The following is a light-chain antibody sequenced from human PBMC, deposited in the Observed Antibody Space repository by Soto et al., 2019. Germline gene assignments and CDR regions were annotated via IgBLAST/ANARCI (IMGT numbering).Light chain of an antibody. CDR3: QQRINWPLT. CDR2: GAS. Sequence: EIVLTQSPGTLSLSPGERATLSCRASQSVSSSDLAWYQQKPGQAPRPLIYGASSRATGIPARFSGSGSGTDFTLTISSLEPEDFAVYYCQQRINWPLTFGGGTKVDIK. CDR1: QSVSSSD. V-gene: IGKV3D-20*02. J-gene: IGKJ4*01.